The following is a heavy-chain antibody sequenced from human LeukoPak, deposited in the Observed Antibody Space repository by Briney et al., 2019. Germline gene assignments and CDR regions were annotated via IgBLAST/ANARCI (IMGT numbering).Heavy chain of an antibody. Sequence: AESLKISCKGSGYSFSTYWIGCVRQMPGKGLEWMVIIYPGDSDSRYSPSFQGQVTISADKSISTAYLQWSSLQASDTAMYYCARARGGSGTYYNVAYFDYWGQGTLVTVSS. J-gene: IGHJ4*02. V-gene: IGHV5-51*01. D-gene: IGHD3-10*01. CDR3: ARARGGSGTYYNVAYFDY. CDR1: GYSFSTYW. CDR2: IYPGDSDS.